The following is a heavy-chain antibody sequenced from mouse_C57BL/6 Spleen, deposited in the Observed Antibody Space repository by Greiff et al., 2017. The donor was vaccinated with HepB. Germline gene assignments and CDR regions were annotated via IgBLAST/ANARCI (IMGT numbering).Heavy chain of an antibody. J-gene: IGHJ1*03. V-gene: IGHV1-85*01. CDR1: GYTFTSYD. CDR2: IYPSGGST. Sequence: VQLQQSGPELVKPGASVKLSCKASGYTFTSYDIHWVKQRPGQGLEWIGWIYPSGGSTKYNEKFKGKATLTVDTSSSTTYMELHSLTSEDSAVYFCARDYSNFQWYFDDWGTGTTVTVSS. D-gene: IGHD2-5*01. CDR3: ARDYSNFQWYFDD.